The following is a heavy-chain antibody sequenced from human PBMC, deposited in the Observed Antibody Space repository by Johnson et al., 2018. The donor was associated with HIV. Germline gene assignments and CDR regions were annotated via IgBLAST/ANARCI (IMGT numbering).Heavy chain of an antibody. Sequence: QVQLVESGGGVVQPGGSLRLSCAASGFTFSSYAMHWVRQAPGKGLEWVAVISYDGRNKYYTDSVKGRFTISRDNARNSLYLQMSSLRTEDTALYYCARGKGAAAGLDTFDIWGQGTMVTVSS. D-gene: IGHD6-13*01. CDR1: GFTFSSYA. CDR2: ISYDGRNK. J-gene: IGHJ3*02. V-gene: IGHV3-30*04. CDR3: ARGKGAAAGLDTFDI.